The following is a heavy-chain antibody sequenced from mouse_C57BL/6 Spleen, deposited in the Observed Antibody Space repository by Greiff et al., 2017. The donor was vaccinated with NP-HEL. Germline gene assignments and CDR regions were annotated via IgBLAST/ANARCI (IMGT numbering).Heavy chain of an antibody. CDR2: IRNKANGYTT. Sequence: EVKLVESGGGLVQPGGSLSLSCAASGFTFTDYYMSWVRQPPGKALEWLGFIRNKANGYTTEYSASVKGRFTISRENSQSILYLQRNALRAEDSATYYCARFVGSSYEGFDYWGQGTTLTVSS. CDR1: GFTFTDYY. J-gene: IGHJ2*01. V-gene: IGHV7-3*01. D-gene: IGHD1-1*01. CDR3: ARFVGSSYEGFDY.